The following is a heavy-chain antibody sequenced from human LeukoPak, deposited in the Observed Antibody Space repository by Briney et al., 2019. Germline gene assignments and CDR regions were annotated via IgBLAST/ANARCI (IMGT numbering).Heavy chain of an antibody. Sequence: GGSLRLSCAASGFIFSDHYMDWVRQAPGKGLEWVARSRNKANSYTTEYAASVKGRFTISRDNAKNALYLQMNSLRAEDTALYYCARGAAWFNPWGQGTLVTVSS. V-gene: IGHV3-72*01. CDR2: SRNKANSYTT. CDR3: ARGAAWFNP. D-gene: IGHD6-13*01. CDR1: GFIFSDHY. J-gene: IGHJ5*02.